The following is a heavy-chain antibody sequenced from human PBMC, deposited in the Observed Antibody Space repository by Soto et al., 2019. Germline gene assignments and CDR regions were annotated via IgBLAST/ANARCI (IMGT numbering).Heavy chain of an antibody. CDR2: IYYSGST. D-gene: IGHD4-17*01. Sequence: PSETLSLTCTVSGGSISSGGYYWMWIRQHPGKGLEWIGYIYYSGSTYYNPSLKSRVTISVDTSKNQFSLKLSSVTAADTAVYYCARDDGDYGYYGMDVWGQGTTVTVSS. CDR3: ARDDGDYGYYGMDV. CDR1: GGSISSGGYY. J-gene: IGHJ6*02. V-gene: IGHV4-31*03.